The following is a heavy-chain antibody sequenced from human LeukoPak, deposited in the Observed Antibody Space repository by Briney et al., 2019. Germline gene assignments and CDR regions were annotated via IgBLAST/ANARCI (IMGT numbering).Heavy chain of an antibody. CDR1: GGPISSGGYS. Sequence: SETLSLTCAVAGGPISSGGYSWSWIRQPPGKGLEWIGYIYYSVNTYYSPSLKSRVTISVDTSKNQFSLKLSSVTAADTAVYYCARDGGVAPHNWFDPWGQGTLVTVSS. J-gene: IGHJ5*02. D-gene: IGHD3-3*01. CDR3: ARDGGVAPHNWFDP. V-gene: IGHV4-30-4*07. CDR2: IYYSVNT.